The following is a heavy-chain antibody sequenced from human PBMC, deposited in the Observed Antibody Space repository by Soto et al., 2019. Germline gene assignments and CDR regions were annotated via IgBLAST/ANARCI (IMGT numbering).Heavy chain of an antibody. D-gene: IGHD4-17*01. Sequence: ASVKVSCKASGYTFTSYAMHWVRQAPGQRLEWMGWINAGNGNTKYSQKFQGRVTITGDTSASTAYMELSSLRSEDTAVYYCASGVYGDYNYYYYYMDVWGKGTTVTVSS. CDR1: GYTFTSYA. CDR3: ASGVYGDYNYYYYYMDV. CDR2: INAGNGNT. J-gene: IGHJ6*03. V-gene: IGHV1-3*01.